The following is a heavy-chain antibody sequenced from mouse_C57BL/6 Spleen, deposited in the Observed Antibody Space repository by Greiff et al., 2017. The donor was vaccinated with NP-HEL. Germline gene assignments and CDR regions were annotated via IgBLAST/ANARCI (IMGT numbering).Heavy chain of an antibody. CDR2: IDPEDGET. V-gene: IGHV14-2*01. CDR1: GFNIKDYY. J-gene: IGHJ4*01. Sequence: VQLKQSGAELVKPGASVKLSCTASGFNIKDYYMHWVKQRTEQGLEWIGRIDPEDGETKYAPKFQGKATITADTSSNTAYLQLSSLTSEDTAVYYCARDMGTTVVATDAMDYWGQGTSVTVSS. D-gene: IGHD1-1*01. CDR3: ARDMGTTVVATDAMDY.